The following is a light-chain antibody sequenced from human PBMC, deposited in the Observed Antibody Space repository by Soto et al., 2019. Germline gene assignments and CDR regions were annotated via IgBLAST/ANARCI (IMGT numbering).Light chain of an antibody. Sequence: ENVFTESPGTLALSPGDRVTLTCRASQSVTTRLAWYQHKPGQAPTLLMSGASNRASGVPVRFSGSGSGTDLTLTITRLEPEDFALYYCQQYGGSPITFGLGTRLEIK. CDR2: GAS. CDR1: QSVTTR. CDR3: QQYGGSPIT. V-gene: IGKV3-20*01. J-gene: IGKJ5*01.